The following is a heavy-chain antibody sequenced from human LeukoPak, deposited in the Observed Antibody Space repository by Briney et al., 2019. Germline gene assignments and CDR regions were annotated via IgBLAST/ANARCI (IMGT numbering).Heavy chain of an antibody. CDR3: ARDGSSTSCCNWFDP. D-gene: IGHD2-2*01. Sequence: ASVKVSCKASGYTFTGYYMHWVRQAPGQGLEWMGWINPNSGSTNYAQKFQGRVTMTRDTSISTAYMELSRLRSDDTAVYYCARDGSSTSCCNWFDPWGQGTLVTVFS. CDR2: INPNSGST. V-gene: IGHV1-2*02. J-gene: IGHJ5*02. CDR1: GYTFTGYY.